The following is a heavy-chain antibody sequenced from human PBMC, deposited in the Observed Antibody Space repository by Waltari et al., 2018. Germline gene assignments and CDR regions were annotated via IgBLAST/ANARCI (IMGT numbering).Heavy chain of an antibody. Sequence: QLQLQESGPGLVKPSETLSLTCAVSGGSISSNYWTWIRQSPGKGLEWIGRISGSGGSTDYNPSPNVRVTISTETSKNQFSLKLRSVTAADTAVYYCARESRAGTTVVVGYFEHWGQGVLVAVSS. CDR3: ARESRAGTTVVVGYFEH. J-gene: IGHJ4*02. D-gene: IGHD1-1*01. V-gene: IGHV4-4*07. CDR1: GGSISSNY. CDR2: ISGSGGST.